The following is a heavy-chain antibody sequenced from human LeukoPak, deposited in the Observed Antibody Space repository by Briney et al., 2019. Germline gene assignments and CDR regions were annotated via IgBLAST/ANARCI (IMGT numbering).Heavy chain of an antibody. V-gene: IGHV3-30*02. CDR1: GFTFSIYG. D-gene: IGHD3-3*01. J-gene: IGHJ6*03. Sequence: GGSLRLSCIASGFTFSIYGMHWVRQAPGKGLEWVAFIRYDGSNKYYADSVKGRFTISRDNSKNTLYLQMNSLRAEDTAVYYCARGGGTIFGVVINPMDVWGKGTTVTVSS. CDR2: IRYDGSNK. CDR3: ARGGGTIFGVVINPMDV.